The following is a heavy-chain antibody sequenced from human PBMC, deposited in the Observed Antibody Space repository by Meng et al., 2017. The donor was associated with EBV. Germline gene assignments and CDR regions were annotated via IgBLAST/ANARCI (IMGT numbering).Heavy chain of an antibody. D-gene: IGHD2-8*01. CDR3: ARDRTSNRFDY. V-gene: IGHV3-21*01. CDR2: ISSNSIDI. CDR1: VSTRRSDS. Sequence: QRRESGGGLLKPRESRTLSCAAAVSTRRSDSMNWVRLAPGKGLEWVSSISSNSIDIYYADLVKGRFTISRENAKNSLFLQMNSLRAEDTAVYYCARDRTSNRFDYLGQGTLVTVSS. J-gene: IGHJ4*02.